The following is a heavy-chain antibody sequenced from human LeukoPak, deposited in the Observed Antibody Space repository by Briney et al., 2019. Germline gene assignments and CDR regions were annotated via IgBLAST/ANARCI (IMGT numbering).Heavy chain of an antibody. CDR2: IYTLGCT. Sequence: SETLSLTCTVSGCSINNYYWSWLGQPAGAGIEWIGLIYTLGCTGYIPSLKSRFTMSVDTSRNQFSLELCTVTAADTAVYDCARESYCNADICSGGDAFDIWGQGTMVSVSS. CDR3: ARESYCNADICSGGDAFDI. CDR1: GCSINNYY. J-gene: IGHJ3*02. V-gene: IGHV4-4*07. D-gene: IGHD3-10*01.